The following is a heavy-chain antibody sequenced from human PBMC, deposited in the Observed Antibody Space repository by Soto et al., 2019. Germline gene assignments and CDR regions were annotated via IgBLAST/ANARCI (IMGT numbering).Heavy chain of an antibody. CDR3: ARVVAAAGANYYYYYMDV. V-gene: IGHV6-1*01. J-gene: IGHJ6*03. CDR1: GDSVSSNSAA. CDR2: TYYRSKWYN. Sequence: KQSQTLSLICAISGDSVSSNSAAWNWIRQSPSRGLEWLGRTYYRSKWYNDYAVSVKSRITINPDTSKNQFSLQLNSVTPEDTAVYYCARVVAAAGANYYYYYMDVWGKGTTVTVSS. D-gene: IGHD6-13*01.